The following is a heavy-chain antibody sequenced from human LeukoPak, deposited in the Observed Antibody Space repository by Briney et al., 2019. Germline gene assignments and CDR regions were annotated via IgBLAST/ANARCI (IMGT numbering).Heavy chain of an antibody. CDR2: ISGSGGST. CDR3: AREKASPLRFDY. J-gene: IGHJ4*02. Sequence: GGSLRLSCAASGFTFSSYGMSWVRQAPGKGLEWVSGISGSGGSTYNADSVKGRFTISRDNSKNTLYLQMNSLRAEDTAVYYCAREKASPLRFDYWGQGTLVTVSS. CDR1: GFTFSSYG. V-gene: IGHV3-23*01.